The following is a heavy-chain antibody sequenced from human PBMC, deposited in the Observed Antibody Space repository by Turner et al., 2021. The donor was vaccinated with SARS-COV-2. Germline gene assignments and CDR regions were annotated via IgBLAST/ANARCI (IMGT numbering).Heavy chain of an antibody. Sequence: EVRLVEPGGGLVQPGGSLSLSCSASGFTFSSYAMHWVRQTRGKELEYVSAISSIGGSTYYADSVKGRFTISRDNSKNTLYLQMSSLTAEDTAVYYCVKGSYWGQGTLVTVSS. CDR1: GFTFSSYA. J-gene: IGHJ4*02. V-gene: IGHV3-64D*06. CDR3: VKGSY. CDR2: ISSIGGST.